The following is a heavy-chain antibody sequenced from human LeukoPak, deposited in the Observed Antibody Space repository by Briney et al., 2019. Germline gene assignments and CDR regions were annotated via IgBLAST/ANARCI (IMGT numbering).Heavy chain of an antibody. CDR3: AREGGYSGYDYYYYYYMDV. CDR2: IYTSGST. D-gene: IGHD5-12*01. V-gene: IGHV4-4*07. Sequence: SETLSLTCTVSGGSISSYYWSWTRQPAGKGLEWIGRIYTSGSTNYNPSLKSRVTMSVDTSKNQFSLKLSSVTAADTAVYYCAREGGYSGYDYYYYYYMDVWGKGTTVTVSS. J-gene: IGHJ6*03. CDR1: GGSISSYY.